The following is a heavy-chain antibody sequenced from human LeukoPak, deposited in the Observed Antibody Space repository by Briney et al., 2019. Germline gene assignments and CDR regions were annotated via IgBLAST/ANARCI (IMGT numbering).Heavy chain of an antibody. CDR3: AKILRGFSGYDSIRPPFDY. CDR1: GFTFSSYE. J-gene: IGHJ4*02. V-gene: IGHV3-48*03. CDR2: ISSSGSTI. Sequence: GGSLRLSCAASGFTFSSYEMNWVRQAPGKGLEWVSYISSSGSTIYYADSVKGRFTISRDNSKNTLYLQMNSLSAEDTAIYYCAKILRGFSGYDSIRPPFDYWGQGTLVTVSS. D-gene: IGHD5-12*01.